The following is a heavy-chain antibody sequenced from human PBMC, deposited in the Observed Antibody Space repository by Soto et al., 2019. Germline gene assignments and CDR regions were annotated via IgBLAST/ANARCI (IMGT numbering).Heavy chain of an antibody. CDR3: ARTRLYDNKEYHSDGFDV. D-gene: IGHD3-22*01. J-gene: IGHJ3*01. V-gene: IGHV3-23*01. CDR2: ISGSGTAT. Sequence: PGGSLRLSCEASGFPFWTYSMSLVRQSPRKGLEWVSCISGSGTATYYTDSVKGRFTVSRDNSKDTLFLQMNTLRVEDTAVYYRARTRLYDNKEYHSDGFDVWGEGTAVTVSS. CDR1: GFPFWTYS.